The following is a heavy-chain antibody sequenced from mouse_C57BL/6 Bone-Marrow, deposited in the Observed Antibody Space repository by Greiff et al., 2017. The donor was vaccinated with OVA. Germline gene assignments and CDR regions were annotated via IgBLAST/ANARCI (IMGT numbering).Heavy chain of an antibody. J-gene: IGHJ2*01. CDR3: ARRTGSSYFDY. V-gene: IGHV5-6*02. CDR2: ISSGGSYT. D-gene: IGHD1-1*01. Sequence: DVKLVESGGDLVKPGGSLKLSCAASGFTFSSYGMSWVRQTPDKRLEWVATISSGGSYTYYPDSVKGRFTISRDNAKNTLYLQMSSLKSEDTAMYYCARRTGSSYFDYWGQGTTLTVSS. CDR1: GFTFSSYG.